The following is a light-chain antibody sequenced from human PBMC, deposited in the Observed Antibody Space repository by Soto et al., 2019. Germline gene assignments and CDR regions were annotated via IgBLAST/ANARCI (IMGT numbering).Light chain of an antibody. CDR1: QSITNC. J-gene: IGKJ2*01. CDR3: QQHNPYSPYT. V-gene: IGKV1-5*03. Sequence: DIQMTQSPSTLSASVGDRVTITCRAIQSITNCLAWYQQKPGKAPKLLIFDASSLRSGVPSRFSGSGSGTEFTLTISSLQPEDFATYYCQQHNPYSPYTFGQGTKVDIK. CDR2: DAS.